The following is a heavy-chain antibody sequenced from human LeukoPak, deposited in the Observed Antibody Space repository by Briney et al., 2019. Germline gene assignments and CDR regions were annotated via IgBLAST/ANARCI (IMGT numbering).Heavy chain of an antibody. Sequence: SETLSLTCTVSGGSISSGDYYWSWIRQPPGKGLEWIGYIYYSGSTYYNPSLKSRVTISVDTSKNQFSLKLSSVTAADTAVYYCARGIVVVPAAIAWFDPWGQATLVTVSS. CDR1: GGSISSGDYY. CDR3: ARGIVVVPAAIAWFDP. V-gene: IGHV4-30-4*08. J-gene: IGHJ5*02. D-gene: IGHD2-2*01. CDR2: IYYSGST.